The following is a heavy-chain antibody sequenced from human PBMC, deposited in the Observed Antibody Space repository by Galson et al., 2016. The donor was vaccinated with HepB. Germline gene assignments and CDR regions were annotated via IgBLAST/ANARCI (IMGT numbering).Heavy chain of an antibody. CDR3: TTNPGGVGYFDY. CDR1: GGSINNNNW. J-gene: IGHJ4*02. Sequence: SETLSLTCAVSGGSINNNNWWIWVRQPPGKGLQWIGEVYESGDTHYDPSLKSRVTMSLDKSKNHFSLKLTSVTAADTAVYYSTTNPGGVGYFDYWSQGSLVTVSS. D-gene: IGHD2-8*02. CDR2: VYESGDT. V-gene: IGHV4-4*02.